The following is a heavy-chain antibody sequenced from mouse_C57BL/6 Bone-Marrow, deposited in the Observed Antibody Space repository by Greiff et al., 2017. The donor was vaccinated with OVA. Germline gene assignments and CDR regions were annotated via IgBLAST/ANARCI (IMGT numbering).Heavy chain of an antibody. D-gene: IGHD1-1*01. V-gene: IGHV5-4*01. Sequence: EVHLVESGGGLVKPGGSLKLSCAASGFTFSSYAMSWVRQTPEKRLEWVATISDGGSYTYYPDNVKGRFTISRDNAKNNLYLQMSHLKSEDTAMYYCARGGLYYGSSYWFAYWGQGTLVTVSA. CDR3: ARGGLYYGSSYWFAY. J-gene: IGHJ3*01. CDR1: GFTFSSYA. CDR2: ISDGGSYT.